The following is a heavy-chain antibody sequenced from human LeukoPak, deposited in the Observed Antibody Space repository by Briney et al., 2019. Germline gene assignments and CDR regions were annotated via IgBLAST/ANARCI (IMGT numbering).Heavy chain of an antibody. Sequence: PSETLSLTCAVSGYSNSSGYYWGWIRQPPGKGLEWIGSIYHSGSTYYNPSLKSRVTISVDTSKNQFSLKLSSVTAADTAVYYCARGGTTDYWGQGTLVTVSS. D-gene: IGHD1-7*01. CDR3: ARGGTTDY. CDR1: GYSNSSGYY. J-gene: IGHJ4*02. CDR2: IYHSGST. V-gene: IGHV4-38-2*01.